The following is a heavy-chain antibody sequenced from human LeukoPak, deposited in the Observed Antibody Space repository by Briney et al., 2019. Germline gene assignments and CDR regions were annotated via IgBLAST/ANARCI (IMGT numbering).Heavy chain of an antibody. V-gene: IGHV4-4*09. CDR3: AAGRQWLVELGY. Sequence: SETLSLTCTVSGGSISSYYWSWIRQPPGKGLEWIGYIYTSGSTNYNPPLKSRVTISVDTSKNQFSLKLSSVTAADTAVYYCAAGRQWLVELGYWGQGTLVTVSS. D-gene: IGHD6-19*01. CDR1: GGSISSYY. J-gene: IGHJ4*02. CDR2: IYTSGST.